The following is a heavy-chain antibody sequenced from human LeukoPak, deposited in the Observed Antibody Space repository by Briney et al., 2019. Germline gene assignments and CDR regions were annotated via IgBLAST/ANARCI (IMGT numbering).Heavy chain of an antibody. Sequence: SETLSLTCTVSGGSISSSDYYWGWIRQPPGTGLEWIGNIYYGGSTYYNPSLKSRVTISVDTSMNQFSLKLSFVTTADTAVYYCARALGYCSGGSCTRGYNWFDPWGQGTLVTVPS. CDR3: ARALGYCSGGSCTRGYNWFDP. CDR2: IYYGGST. CDR1: GGSISSSDYY. D-gene: IGHD2-15*01. J-gene: IGHJ5*02. V-gene: IGHV4-39*01.